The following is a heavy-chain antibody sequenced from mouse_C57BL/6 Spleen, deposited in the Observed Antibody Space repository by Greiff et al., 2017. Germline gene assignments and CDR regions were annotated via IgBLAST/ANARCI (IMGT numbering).Heavy chain of an antibody. D-gene: IGHD1-1*01. V-gene: IGHV1-52*01. CDR3: ARPGSSPYYFDY. CDR2: IDPSDSET. J-gene: IGHJ2*01. Sequence: QVQLQQPGAELVRPGSSVKLSCKASGYTFTSYWMHWVKQRPIQGLEWIGTIDPSDSETHYNQKFKDKATLTVDKSSSTAYMQLSSLTSEDSAVYYCARPGSSPYYFDYWGQGTTLTVSS. CDR1: GYTFTSYW.